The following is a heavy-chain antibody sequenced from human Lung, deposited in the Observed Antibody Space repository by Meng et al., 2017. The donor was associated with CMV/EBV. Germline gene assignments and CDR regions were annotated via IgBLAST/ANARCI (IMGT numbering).Heavy chain of an antibody. CDR3: VRDLRDGAWDQLPLYGMDV. CDR2: ISSGSENI. D-gene: IGHD1-26*01. Sequence: ESXKISCVGFGFKFSDYSMNWVRQAPGKGLEWVASISSGSENIHYADSVRGRFTISRDNFKSSMSVQMDSLRVEDTAVYYCVRDLRDGAWDQLPLYGMDVWXQGTTVTVSS. V-gene: IGHV3-21*01. J-gene: IGHJ6*02. CDR1: GFKFSDYS.